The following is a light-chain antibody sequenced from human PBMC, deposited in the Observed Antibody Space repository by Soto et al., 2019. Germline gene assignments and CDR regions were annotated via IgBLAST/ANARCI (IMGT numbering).Light chain of an antibody. CDR3: QSYDSSLSGRI. CDR2: ANS. Sequence: QAVVTQPPSVSGAPGQRVTISCTGSTSNIGTPYDVHWYQQLPGTAPKLLIYANSNRPSGVPDRFSGSKSGTSASLAITGLQAEDEADYYCQSYDSSLSGRIFGGGTKLTGL. J-gene: IGLJ2*01. CDR1: TSNIGTPYD. V-gene: IGLV1-40*01.